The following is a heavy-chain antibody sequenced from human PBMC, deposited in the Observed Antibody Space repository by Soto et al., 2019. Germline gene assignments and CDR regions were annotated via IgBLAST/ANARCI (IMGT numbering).Heavy chain of an antibody. J-gene: IGHJ6*03. D-gene: IGHD2-2*01. Sequence: GESLKISCKGSGYSFTSYWIGWVRQMPGKGLEWMGIIYPGDSDTRYSPYFQGQVTISADKSISTAYLQWSSLKASDTAMYYCARQMIVVVPAAMPGRYYYMDVWGKGTTVTVSS. CDR3: ARQMIVVVPAAMPGRYYYMDV. CDR2: IYPGDSDT. CDR1: GYSFTSYW. V-gene: IGHV5-51*01.